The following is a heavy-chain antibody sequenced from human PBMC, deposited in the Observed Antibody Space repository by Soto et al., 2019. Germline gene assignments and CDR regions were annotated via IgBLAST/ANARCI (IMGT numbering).Heavy chain of an antibody. J-gene: IGHJ4*02. CDR3: ARDRALNNAAVGMAY. Sequence: QVQLVQSGAEVKKPGSSVKVSCKASGGPFSSYVLTWVRQAPGQGLESMGRIIPMFGIKDFAPKFQGRVTITADKATTTAYMELSSLRSEDTAIYYCARDRALNNAAVGMAYWGQGTLVTVSS. D-gene: IGHD6-13*01. CDR1: GGPFSSYV. V-gene: IGHV1-69*04. CDR2: IIPMFGIK.